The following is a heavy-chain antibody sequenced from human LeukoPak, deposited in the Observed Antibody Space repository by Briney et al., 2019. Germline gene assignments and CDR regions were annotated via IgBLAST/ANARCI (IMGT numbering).Heavy chain of an antibody. CDR3: ARDRPVMITFGGVIIAAY. CDR2: IYHSGST. J-gene: IGHJ4*02. V-gene: IGHV4-4*02. Sequence: PSGTLSLTCAVFGDSINTTNWWSWVRQPPGKGLEWIGEIYHSGSTNYNPSLKSRVTISVDKSKNQFSLKLSSVTAADTAVYYCARDRPVMITFGGVIIAAYWGQGTLVSVSS. CDR1: GDSINTTNW. D-gene: IGHD3-16*02.